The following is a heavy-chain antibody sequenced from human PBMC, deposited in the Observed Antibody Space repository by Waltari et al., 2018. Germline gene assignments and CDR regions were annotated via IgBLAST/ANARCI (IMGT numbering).Heavy chain of an antibody. CDR1: GFTFSSYA. V-gene: IGHV3-23*01. CDR3: AKGRLEFGGVIVILDHYYFDY. J-gene: IGHJ4*02. D-gene: IGHD3-16*02. CDR2: ISGSGGST. Sequence: EVQLLESGGGLVQPGGSLRLSCAASGFTFSSYAMSWVRQAPGKGLEWVSAISGSGGSTYYADSVKGRFTISRDNSKNTLYLQMNSLRAEDTAVYYCAKGRLEFGGVIVILDHYYFDYWGQGTLVTVSS.